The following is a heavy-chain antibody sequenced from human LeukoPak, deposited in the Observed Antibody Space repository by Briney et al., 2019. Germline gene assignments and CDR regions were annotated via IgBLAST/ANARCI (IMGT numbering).Heavy chain of an antibody. V-gene: IGHV3-30*02. D-gene: IGHD3-3*01. CDR2: IRYDGTEK. CDR1: GFTFRDYG. CDR3: MKGQNYDLDY. Sequence: PGGSLRLSCAASGFTFRDYGMHWVRQAPGKGLEWVAFIRYDGTEKYYADSVRGRFTFSRDNSKNTLYLQMNSLRPEDTAVYYCMKGQNYDLDYWGQGTLVTVSS. J-gene: IGHJ4*02.